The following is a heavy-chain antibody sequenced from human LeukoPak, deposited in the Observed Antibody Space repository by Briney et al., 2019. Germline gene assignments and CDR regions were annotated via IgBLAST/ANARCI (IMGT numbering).Heavy chain of an antibody. CDR2: FYYSGTT. J-gene: IGHJ6*03. CDR1: GGSITSSGHY. D-gene: IGHD2-2*01. V-gene: IGHV4-39*07. Sequence: SETLSLTCTVSGGSITSSGHYWGWIRQPPGKGLEWIGSFYYSGTTHYNPSLKSRVTIAEDTSKIQFFLRLSSVTAADTAVYYCARAVVVPAAAYYYMDVWGKGTTVTVSS. CDR3: ARAVVVPAAAYYYMDV.